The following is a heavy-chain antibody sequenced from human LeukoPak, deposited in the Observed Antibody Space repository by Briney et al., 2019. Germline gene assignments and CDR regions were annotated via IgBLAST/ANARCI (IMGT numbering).Heavy chain of an antibody. CDR3: ANPLTPSYSSGWRHDAFDI. Sequence: GGSLRLSCAASGFTFSSYAMSWVRQAPGKGLEWVSAISGSGGSTYYADSVKGRFTISRDNSKNTLYLQMNSLRAEDTAVYYCANPLTPSYSSGWRHDAFDIWGQGTMVTVSS. D-gene: IGHD6-19*01. CDR1: GFTFSSYA. CDR2: ISGSGGST. J-gene: IGHJ3*02. V-gene: IGHV3-23*01.